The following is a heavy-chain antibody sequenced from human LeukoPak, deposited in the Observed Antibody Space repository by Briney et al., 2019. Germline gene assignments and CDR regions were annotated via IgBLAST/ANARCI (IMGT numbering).Heavy chain of an antibody. CDR2: IYPDDFDT. CDR1: GYTFTSYW. Sequence: GESLKVSCKASGYTFTSYWIGWVRQTPGKGLEWMGIIYPDDFDTRYSPSFQGQVTISADKSITTAYLQWSSLKASDTAMYYCARAYTTSSAFKSWGQGTLVTVSS. D-gene: IGHD6-6*01. CDR3: ARAYTTSSAFKS. V-gene: IGHV5-51*01. J-gene: IGHJ5*02.